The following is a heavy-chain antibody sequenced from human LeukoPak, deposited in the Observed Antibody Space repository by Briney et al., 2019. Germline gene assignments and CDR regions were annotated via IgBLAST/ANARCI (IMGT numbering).Heavy chain of an antibody. V-gene: IGHV3-7*03. D-gene: IGHD2-2*01. J-gene: IGHJ3*02. Sequence: GGSLRLSCAASGFTFSTSWMSWVRQDPGKGLEWVADINQDGSEKYYVDSVKGRFTISRDNAKNSLFLQMNSLRAEDTALYYCARDIVVVPAGDAFDIWGQGTMVTVSS. CDR3: ARDIVVVPAGDAFDI. CDR1: GFTFSTSW. CDR2: INQDGSEK.